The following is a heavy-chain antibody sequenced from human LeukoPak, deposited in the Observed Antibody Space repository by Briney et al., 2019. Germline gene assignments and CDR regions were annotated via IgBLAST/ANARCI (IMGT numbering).Heavy chain of an antibody. D-gene: IGHD2-2*01. V-gene: IGHV4-59*01. CDR3: ARGLVVPAAARGAFDI. J-gene: IGHJ3*02. CDR1: GGSISSYY. CDR2: TYFSGST. Sequence: SETLSLTCTVSGGSISSYYWSWIRQPPGKGLEWIGYTYFSGSTNHNPSLKSRVTMSIDTSKNQFSLKLSSVTAADTAVYYCARGLVVPAAARGAFDIWGQGTMVTVSS.